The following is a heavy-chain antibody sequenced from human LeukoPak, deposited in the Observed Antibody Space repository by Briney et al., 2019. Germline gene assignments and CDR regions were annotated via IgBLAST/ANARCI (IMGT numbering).Heavy chain of an antibody. V-gene: IGHV3-11*06. D-gene: IGHD1-14*01. CDR2: ISSSGS. Sequence: PGGSLRLXCAASGFTFSDYYMHWIRQAPGKALEWVSYISSSGSYTHADSVKGRFTISRDNAKNSLYLQMNSLRAEDTALYYCARTTGSFGPVALWGQGTLVTVSS. CDR3: ARTTGSFGPVAL. J-gene: IGHJ4*02. CDR1: GFTFSDYY.